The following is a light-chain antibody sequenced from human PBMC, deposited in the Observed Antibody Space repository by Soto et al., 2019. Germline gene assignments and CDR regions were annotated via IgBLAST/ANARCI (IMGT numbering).Light chain of an antibody. CDR2: GSS. V-gene: IGKV3-15*01. J-gene: IGKJ5*01. CDR1: QSVSSN. CDR3: QQYNNWPSLT. Sequence: EIVMTQSPATLSVSPGERSTPSRLASQSVSSNLAWYQQKPGQAARLLIYGSSTGATGIPARFSGSGSGTEFTLTISSLQSEDFAVYYCQQYNNWPSLTVGQGTRLEIK.